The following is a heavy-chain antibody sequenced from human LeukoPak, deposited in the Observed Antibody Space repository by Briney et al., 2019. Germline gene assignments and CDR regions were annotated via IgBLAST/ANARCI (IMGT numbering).Heavy chain of an antibody. CDR3: ARDSSYYYDSSLDY. CDR1: GGSISSSSYY. D-gene: IGHD3-22*01. J-gene: IGHJ4*02. Sequence: SETLSLTCTVSGGSISSSSYYWGWIRQPPGKGLEWIGSIYYSGSTYYNPSLKSRVTISVDTSKNQFSLKLSSVTAADTAVYYCARDSSYYYDSSLDYWGQGTLVTVSS. V-gene: IGHV4-39*07. CDR2: IYYSGST.